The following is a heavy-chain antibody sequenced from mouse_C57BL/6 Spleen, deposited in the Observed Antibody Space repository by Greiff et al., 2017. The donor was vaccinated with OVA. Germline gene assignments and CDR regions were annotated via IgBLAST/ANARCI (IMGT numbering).Heavy chain of an antibody. J-gene: IGHJ1*03. V-gene: IGHV1-55*01. CDR1: GYTFTSYW. Sequence: VQLQQPGAELVKPGASVKMSCKASGYTFTSYWITWVKQRPGQGLEWIGDIYPGSGSTNYNEKFKSKATLTVDKSSSTAYMQLSSLTSEDSTVYYCARKGFGNFDVWGTGTTVTVSS. D-gene: IGHD1-1*01. CDR3: ARKGFGNFDV. CDR2: IYPGSGST.